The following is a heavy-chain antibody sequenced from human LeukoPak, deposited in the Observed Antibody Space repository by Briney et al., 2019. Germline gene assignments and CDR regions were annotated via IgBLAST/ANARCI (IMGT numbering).Heavy chain of an antibody. V-gene: IGHV4-59*01. CDR1: GGSISSYY. D-gene: IGHD3-10*01. J-gene: IGHJ4*02. CDR3: ARGPPMVRDY. CDR2: IYYSGST. Sequence: SETLSLTCTVSGGSISSYYWSWIRQPPGKGLEWIGYIYYSGSTNYNPSLKSRVTISVDTSKNQFSLKLSSVTAAGTAVYYCARGPPMVRDYWGQGTLVTVSS.